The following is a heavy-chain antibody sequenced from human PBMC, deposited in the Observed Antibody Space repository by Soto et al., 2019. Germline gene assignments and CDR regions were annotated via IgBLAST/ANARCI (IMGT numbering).Heavy chain of an antibody. J-gene: IGHJ6*02. CDR1: GYTFTSYY. CDR2: LNPRTDST. CDR3: AREVPSGMDV. Sequence: QVQLVQSGAEVKKPGASARLSCKASGYTFTSYYIHWVRQAPGEGLEWMGMLNPRTDSTNYAQKFQGRVTLTSDTSTSTVYMDLISLKSEDTAMYYCAREVPSGMDVWGQGTTVTVSS. V-gene: IGHV1-46*01.